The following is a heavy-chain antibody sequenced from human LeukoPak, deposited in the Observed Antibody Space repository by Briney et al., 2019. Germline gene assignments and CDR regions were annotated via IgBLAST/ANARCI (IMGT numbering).Heavy chain of an antibody. Sequence: PSETLSLTCTVSGGSISSYYWSWIRRPPGKGLEWIGYIYYSGSTNYNPSLKSRVTISVDTSKNQFSLKLSSVTAADTAVYYCARDDSVLGTNYWSQGTLVTVSS. V-gene: IGHV4-59*01. CDR1: GGSISSYY. J-gene: IGHJ4*02. CDR2: IYYSGST. D-gene: IGHD3-22*01. CDR3: ARDDSVLGTNY.